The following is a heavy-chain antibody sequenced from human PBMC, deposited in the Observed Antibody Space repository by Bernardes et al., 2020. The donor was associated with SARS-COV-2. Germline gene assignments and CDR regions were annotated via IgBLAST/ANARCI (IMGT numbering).Heavy chain of an antibody. CDR1: GGSISSYY. CDR2: IYYSGST. V-gene: IGHV4-59*01. D-gene: IGHD6-13*01. Sequence: SETLSLTCTVSGGSISSYYWSWIRQPPGKGLEWIGYIYYSGSTNYNHTLRSRVNISVDTSKNHSSLKLSSVTAADTAVYYCAGCRKGSSWYWFGFDPWGHGTLVTVSS. J-gene: IGHJ5*02. CDR3: AGCRKGSSWYWFGFDP.